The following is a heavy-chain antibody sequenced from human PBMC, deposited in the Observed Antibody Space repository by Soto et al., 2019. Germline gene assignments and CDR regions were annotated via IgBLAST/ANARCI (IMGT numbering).Heavy chain of an antibody. J-gene: IGHJ4*01. D-gene: IGHD3-22*01. CDR3: TTDYYSTLIVVRYAY. V-gene: IGHV3-15*07. CDR1: GFTFSNAW. CDR2: IKSKTDGGTT. Sequence: PGGSLRLSCAAPGFTFSNAWINWVRQAPGKGLEWVGRIKSKTDGGTTDYAAPVKGRFAISRDDSKNMLYLQMNSLKTEDTAVYYCTTDYYSTLIVVRYAYWGQGSLDTVSS.